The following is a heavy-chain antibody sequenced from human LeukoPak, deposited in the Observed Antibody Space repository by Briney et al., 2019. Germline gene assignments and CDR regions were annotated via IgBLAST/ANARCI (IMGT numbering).Heavy chain of an antibody. D-gene: IGHD4-17*01. CDR2: LYADGKT. V-gene: IGHV3-66*01. CDR3: TYGDYPLTY. Sequence: GGSLRLSCASSGVTVTGNYWHWVRQRPGKRLEWISILYADGKTLYADAVKGRFTFSRDSSKNTLALQMNSLRVEDTAVYYCTYGDYPLTYWDPGTLVTVSS. J-gene: IGHJ4*02. CDR1: GVTVTGNY.